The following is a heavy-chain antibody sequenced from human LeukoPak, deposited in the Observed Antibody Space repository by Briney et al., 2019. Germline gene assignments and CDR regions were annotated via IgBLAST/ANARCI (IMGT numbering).Heavy chain of an antibody. CDR3: ARERLSDNGGNSYFDH. J-gene: IGHJ4*02. D-gene: IGHD4-23*01. CDR2: FYYSGTT. Sequence: SDSLSLTCSVAGGSMSGHYWDWIRRSRVKGLEWIGYFYYSGTTNYNPSLKSRVSIAVDTSKNHFSLKLSSVTAADTAVYYCARERLSDNGGNSYFDHWGQGILVTVSS. CDR1: GGSMSGHY. V-gene: IGHV4-59*11.